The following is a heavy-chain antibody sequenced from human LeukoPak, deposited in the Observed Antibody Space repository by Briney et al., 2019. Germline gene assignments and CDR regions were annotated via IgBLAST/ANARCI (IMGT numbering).Heavy chain of an antibody. CDR2: IYTSGST. CDR3: ARDIAYCGGDCYVQFDP. J-gene: IGHJ5*02. Sequence: SETLSLTCSVSGGSISSGSYYWSWIRQPAGKGLEWVGRIYTSGSTNYNPSLKSRVTISVDTSKNQFSLKLSSVTAADTAVYYCARDIAYCGGDCYVQFDPWGQGTLVTVSS. D-gene: IGHD2-21*02. V-gene: IGHV4-61*02. CDR1: GGSISSGSYY.